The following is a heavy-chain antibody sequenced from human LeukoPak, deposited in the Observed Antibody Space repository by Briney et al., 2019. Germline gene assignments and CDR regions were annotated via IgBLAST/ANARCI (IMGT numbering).Heavy chain of an antibody. CDR2: ISGSSDRP. Sequence: GGSLRLSCAASGFTLSSFGMSWVRQAPGKGLEGGSAISGSSDRPYSADAVKGRSTVSRDISKNTVSLQMNRLRADDTAMYHCAKDRFYDILTGYPDYWGQGTLVTASS. CDR1: GFTLSSFG. D-gene: IGHD3-9*01. J-gene: IGHJ4*02. CDR3: AKDRFYDILTGYPDY. V-gene: IGHV3-23*01.